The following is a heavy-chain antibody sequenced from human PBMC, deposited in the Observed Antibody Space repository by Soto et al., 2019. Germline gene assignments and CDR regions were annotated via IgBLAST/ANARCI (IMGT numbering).Heavy chain of an antibody. CDR3: AKWNGYGDY. CDR1: GFSFSTYG. CDR2: VSGGSGVT. V-gene: IGHV3-23*01. J-gene: IGHJ4*02. D-gene: IGHD1-1*01. Sequence: EVQLLESGGGWVQPGGSLRLSCAVSGFSFSTYGVTWVRQAPGKGLEWVSGVSGGSGVTHYADSVKGRFTSTGDNSKNTVYLHMNSLRVEDTAVYYCAKWNGYGDYWGQGTLVTGSS.